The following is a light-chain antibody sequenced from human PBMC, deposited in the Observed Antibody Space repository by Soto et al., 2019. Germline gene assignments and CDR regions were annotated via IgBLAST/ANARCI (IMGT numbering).Light chain of an antibody. V-gene: IGKV3-20*01. CDR1: QSLSNSD. J-gene: IGKJ1*01. CDR2: GAS. Sequence: EIMLTQSPGTLALSTGERATLSCRASQSLSNSDLALYQQKPGQAPRLVIYGASSRATGIPDRFSGSGSGPDCTLTISRLETEDVAVYYCQQYGSSPWTFGQGTKVDIK. CDR3: QQYGSSPWT.